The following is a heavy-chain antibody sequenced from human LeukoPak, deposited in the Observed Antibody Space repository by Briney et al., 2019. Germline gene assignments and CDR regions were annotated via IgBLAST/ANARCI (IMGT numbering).Heavy chain of an antibody. V-gene: IGHV4-38-2*01. D-gene: IGHD6-6*01. Sequence: SETLSLTCAVSGYSISSGYYWGWIRQPPGKGLEWIGSIYHSGSTYYNPSLKSRVTISVDTSKNQFSLKLSSVTAADTAVYYCARAIAARPTSPWGYWGQGILVSVSS. J-gene: IGHJ4*02. CDR2: IYHSGST. CDR1: GYSISSGYY. CDR3: ARAIAARPTSPWGY.